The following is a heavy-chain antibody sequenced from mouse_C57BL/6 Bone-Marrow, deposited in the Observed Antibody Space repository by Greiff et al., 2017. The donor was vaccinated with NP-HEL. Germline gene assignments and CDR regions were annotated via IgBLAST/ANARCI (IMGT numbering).Heavy chain of an antibody. CDR1: GYTFTSYW. CDR2: IDPSDSHT. D-gene: IGHD1-1*01. V-gene: IGHV1-69*01. J-gene: IGHJ4*01. CDR3: ARSEVTTVVDDYAMDY. Sequence: QVQLKQSGAELVMPGASVKLSCKASGYTFTSYWMHWVKQRPGQGLEWIGEIDPSDSHTNYNQKFKGKSTLTVDKSSSTAYMQISSLTSEDSAVYYGARSEVTTVVDDYAMDYWGQGTSVTVSS.